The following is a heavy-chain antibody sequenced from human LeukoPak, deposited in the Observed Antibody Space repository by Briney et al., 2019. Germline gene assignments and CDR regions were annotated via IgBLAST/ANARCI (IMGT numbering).Heavy chain of an antibody. Sequence: GGSLRLSCAASGFTFSSYAMSWVRQAPGKGLEWVSAISGSGGSTYYADSVKGRFTISRDSSKNTLYLQMNSLRAEDTAVYYCAKDYCSGGSCYSDAFDIWGQGTMVTVSS. D-gene: IGHD2-15*01. V-gene: IGHV3-23*01. J-gene: IGHJ3*02. CDR2: ISGSGGST. CDR1: GFTFSSYA. CDR3: AKDYCSGGSCYSDAFDI.